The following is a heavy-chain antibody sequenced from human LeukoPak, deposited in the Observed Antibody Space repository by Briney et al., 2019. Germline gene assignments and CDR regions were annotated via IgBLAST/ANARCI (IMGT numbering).Heavy chain of an antibody. CDR3: ARVKWLRRGFDY. Sequence: SETLSLTCAVYGGSFSGYYWSWIRQPPGKGLEWIGEINHSGSTNYNPSLKSRVTISVDTSKNQFSLKLSSVTATDTAVYYCARVKWLRRGFDYWGQETLVTVSS. CDR2: INHSGST. D-gene: IGHD5-12*01. J-gene: IGHJ4*02. CDR1: GGSFSGYY. V-gene: IGHV4-34*01.